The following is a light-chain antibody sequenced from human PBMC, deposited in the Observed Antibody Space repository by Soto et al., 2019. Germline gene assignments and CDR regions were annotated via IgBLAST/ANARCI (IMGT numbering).Light chain of an antibody. CDR2: ENN. V-gene: IGLV1-40*01. Sequence: QSVLTQPPSVSEAPGQRVTISCTGSSSNIGAGYEAHWYQQVPGTAPKLLIYENNNRPSGVPDRFSGSKSGTSASLAITGLQAEDEAEYYYQSYDSSLSGYVFGTGTKVTV. CDR3: QSYDSSLSGYV. CDR1: SSNIGAGYE. J-gene: IGLJ1*01.